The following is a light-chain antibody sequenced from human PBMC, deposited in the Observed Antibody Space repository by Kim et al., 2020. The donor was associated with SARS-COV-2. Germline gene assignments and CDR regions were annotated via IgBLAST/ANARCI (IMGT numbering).Light chain of an antibody. V-gene: IGLV1-44*01. CDR2: GND. Sequence: QLVLTQPPSASGTPGQRVTISCSGSSSNIGKNTVNWYQQFPGTAPKFLIYGNDKRPSGVPDRFSGSKSGTSASLAISGLHSEDEADYYCAAWDDSLNGYVFGPGTKVTVL. J-gene: IGLJ1*01. CDR3: AAWDDSLNGYV. CDR1: SSNIGKNT.